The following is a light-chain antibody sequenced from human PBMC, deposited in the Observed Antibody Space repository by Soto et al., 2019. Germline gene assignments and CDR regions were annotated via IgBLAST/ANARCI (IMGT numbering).Light chain of an antibody. V-gene: IGKV1-5*03. CDR2: KAS. CDR1: QSISVW. Sequence: DIQMTQSPSTLSASVGDRVTITWRASQSISVWLACYQQKAGKAPNLLIYKASRLESGVPSRFSGSGSGTDFTLTISSLQPEDCAIYFCQQANSFPITFGQGTDWRL. J-gene: IGKJ5*01. CDR3: QQANSFPIT.